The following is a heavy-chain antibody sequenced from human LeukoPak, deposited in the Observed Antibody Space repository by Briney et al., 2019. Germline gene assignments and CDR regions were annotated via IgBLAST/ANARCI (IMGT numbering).Heavy chain of an antibody. J-gene: IGHJ4*02. CDR1: GFTFSYYG. V-gene: IGHV3-30*02. D-gene: IGHD5-24*01. CDR2: IRYDGSHK. Sequence: GGSPRLSCAASGFTFSYYGMHWVRQAPGKGLEWVAFIRYDGSHKYYTDSVKGRFIISRDNSKNTLYLQMNSLRAEDTAVYYCAKAPPGDGYNYWGIGMNYWGQGTLVTVSS. CDR3: AKAPPGDGYNYWGIGMNY.